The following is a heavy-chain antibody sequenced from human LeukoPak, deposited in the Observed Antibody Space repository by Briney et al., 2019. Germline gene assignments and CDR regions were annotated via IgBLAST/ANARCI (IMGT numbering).Heavy chain of an antibody. Sequence: GGSLRLSCAASGFTFSSYEMNWVRQAPGKGLQWVSDISSSGTTIYYADSVRGRFTISRDNAKNSLYLQMNSLRAEDTAVYYCARKYCSTTSCLFDNWGQGTLVTVSS. CDR3: ARKYCSTTSCLFDN. D-gene: IGHD2-2*01. V-gene: IGHV3-48*03. J-gene: IGHJ4*02. CDR2: ISSSGTTI. CDR1: GFTFSSYE.